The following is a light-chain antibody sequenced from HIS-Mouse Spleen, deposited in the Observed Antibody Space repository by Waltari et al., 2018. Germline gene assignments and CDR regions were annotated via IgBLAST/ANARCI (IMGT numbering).Light chain of an antibody. CDR1: ALPKKY. CDR2: EDS. V-gene: IGLV3-10*01. Sequence: SYELTQPPWVSVSPGQTARITCSGDALPKKYSYGYQQKSGQAPVLVIYEDSKRPSGIPERFSGSSSGTMATLTISGAQVEDEADYYCYSTDSSGNHRVFGGGTKLTVL. J-gene: IGLJ2*01. CDR3: YSTDSSGNHRV.